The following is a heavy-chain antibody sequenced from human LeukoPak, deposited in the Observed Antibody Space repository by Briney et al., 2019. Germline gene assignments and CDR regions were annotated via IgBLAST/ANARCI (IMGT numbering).Heavy chain of an antibody. CDR2: ISSGSSMI. V-gene: IGHV3-48*02. Sequence: GGSLRLSCAASGFTFNSYSMNWVRQAPGKGLEWVSYISSGSSMIYYADSAKGRFTISRDNAKNSLYLQMSSLRDEDTAVYYCARDTYFDYWGQGTLVTVSS. CDR1: GFTFNSYS. J-gene: IGHJ4*02. CDR3: ARDTYFDY.